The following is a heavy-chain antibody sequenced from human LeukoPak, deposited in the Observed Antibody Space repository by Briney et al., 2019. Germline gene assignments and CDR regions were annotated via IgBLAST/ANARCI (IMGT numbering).Heavy chain of an antibody. J-gene: IGHJ5*02. V-gene: IGHV4-61*02. CDR1: GGSISSGSYY. D-gene: IGHD6-13*01. CDR3: ARRIAAAPMSWFDP. CDR2: IYTSGST. Sequence: SETLSLTCTVSGGSISSGSYYWSWIRQPAGKGLEWIGRIYTSGSTNYNPSLKSRVTISVDTAKNQFSLKLSSVTAADTAVYYCARRIAAAPMSWFDPWGQGTLVTVSS.